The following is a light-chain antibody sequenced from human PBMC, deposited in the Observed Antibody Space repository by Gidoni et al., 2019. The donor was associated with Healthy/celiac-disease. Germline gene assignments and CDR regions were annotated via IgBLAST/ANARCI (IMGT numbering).Light chain of an antibody. V-gene: IGKV3-11*01. CDR1: QSVSSY. CDR2: DAS. Sequence: EIVLTQSPATLSLSPGERATLSCRASQSVSSYLAWYQQKPGQAPRLLIYDASNRATGIPDGFSGSGSGTDFTLTISSLEPEDFAVYYCQQRSNWPPALTFGGGTKVEIK. CDR3: QQRSNWPPALT. J-gene: IGKJ4*01.